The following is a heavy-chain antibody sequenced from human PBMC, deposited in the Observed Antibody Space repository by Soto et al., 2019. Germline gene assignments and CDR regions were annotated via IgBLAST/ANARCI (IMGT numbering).Heavy chain of an antibody. Sequence: QVQLVESGGGVVQPGRSLRLSCAASGFTFSSYAMHWVRQAPGKGLEWVAVISYDGSNKYYADSVKGRFTISRDNSKNTLYLQMNSLRAEDTAVYYCARGGEVFDPWGQVTLVTVSS. D-gene: IGHD3-16*01. CDR3: ARGGEVFDP. J-gene: IGHJ5*02. CDR1: GFTFSSYA. V-gene: IGHV3-30-3*01. CDR2: ISYDGSNK.